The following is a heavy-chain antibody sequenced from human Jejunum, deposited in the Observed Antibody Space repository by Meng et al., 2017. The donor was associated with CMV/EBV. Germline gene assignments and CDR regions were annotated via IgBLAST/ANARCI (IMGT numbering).Heavy chain of an antibody. J-gene: IGHJ4*02. D-gene: IGHD3-10*01. CDR1: GFTFIDSG. CDR3: AKDPELGY. Sequence: LSCTAAGFTFIDSGMHWVSQAPGKGLEWVAFFRYDISNNYYADSVKGQFIISRDNSKNTVYLQMNSLRTDDTAVYYCAKDPELGYWGQGTLVTVSS. V-gene: IGHV3-30*02. CDR2: FRYDISNN.